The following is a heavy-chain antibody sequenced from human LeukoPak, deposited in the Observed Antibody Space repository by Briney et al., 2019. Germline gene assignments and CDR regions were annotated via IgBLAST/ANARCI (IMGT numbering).Heavy chain of an antibody. CDR1: GFTFSHFG. Sequence: PGGSLRLSCSTSGFTFSHFGMHWVRQAPGKGLEWVAVIWSDGSNRSYGVYVKGRFTIYRANSEDSVYLHMNNLRVEGTAVYYCAKDAQRGFDYSNSLESWGQGTLVIVSS. V-gene: IGHV3-33*06. CDR2: IWSDGSNR. J-gene: IGHJ5*01. CDR3: AKDAQRGFDYSNSLES. D-gene: IGHD4-11*01.